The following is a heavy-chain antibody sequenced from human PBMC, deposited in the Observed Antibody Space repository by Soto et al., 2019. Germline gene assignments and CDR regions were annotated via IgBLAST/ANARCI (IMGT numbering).Heavy chain of an antibody. CDR1: GFTVSSNY. CDR2: IYSGGST. Sequence: EVQLVESGGGLVQPGGSLRLSCAASGFTVSSNYMSWVRQAPGMGLEWVSVIYSGGSTYYADSVKGRFTISRDNSKNTLYLQMNSLRAEDTAVYYCARRYSSSSGAFDIWGQGTMVTVSS. J-gene: IGHJ3*02. V-gene: IGHV3-66*01. D-gene: IGHD6-6*01. CDR3: ARRYSSSSGAFDI.